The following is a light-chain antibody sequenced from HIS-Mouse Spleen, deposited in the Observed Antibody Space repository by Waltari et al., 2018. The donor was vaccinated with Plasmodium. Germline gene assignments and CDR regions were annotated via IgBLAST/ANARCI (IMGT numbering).Light chain of an antibody. CDR3: QQYYSYPYT. V-gene: IGKV1-8*01. Sequence: AIRMTQSPSSFSASTGDRVPITCRASHGISSYLAWYQQKPGKAPKLLIYAASTLQSGVPSRFSGSGSGTDFTLTISCLQSEDFATYYCQQYYSYPYTFGQGTKLKIK. CDR1: HGISSY. CDR2: AAS. J-gene: IGKJ2*01.